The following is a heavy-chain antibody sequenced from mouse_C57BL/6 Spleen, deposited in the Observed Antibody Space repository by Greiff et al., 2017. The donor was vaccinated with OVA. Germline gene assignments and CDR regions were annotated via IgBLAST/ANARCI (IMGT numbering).Heavy chain of an antibody. V-gene: IGHV1-69*01. CDR1: GYTFTSYW. Sequence: QVQLQQPGAELVMPGASVKLSCKASGYTFTSYWMHWVKQRPGQGLEWIGEIDPSDSYTNYNQKFKGKSTLTVAKSSSTAYMQLSSLTSEDSAVYYCASNYGSSYPLNYWGQGTTLTVSS. CDR3: ASNYGSSYPLNY. J-gene: IGHJ2*01. CDR2: IDPSDSYT. D-gene: IGHD1-1*01.